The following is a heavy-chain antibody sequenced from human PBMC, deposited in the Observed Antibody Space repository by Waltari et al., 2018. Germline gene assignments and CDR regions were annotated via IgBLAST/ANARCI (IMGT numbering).Heavy chain of an antibody. V-gene: IGHV4-39*07. D-gene: IGHD6-13*01. CDR3: ARDSYSSSWLNWFDP. CDR2: IYYSGST. Sequence: QLQLQESGPGLVKPSETLSLTCTVSGGSISSSSYSWGWIRQPPGKGLEWIGSIYYSGSTYYNPSLKSRVTISVDTSKNQFSLKLSSVTAADTAVYYCARDSYSSSWLNWFDPWGQGTLVTVSS. CDR1: GGSISSSSYS. J-gene: IGHJ5*02.